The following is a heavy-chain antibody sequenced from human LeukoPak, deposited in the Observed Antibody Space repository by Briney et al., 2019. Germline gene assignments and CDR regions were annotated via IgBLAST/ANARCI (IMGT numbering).Heavy chain of an antibody. CDR2: ISYDGSDK. CDR1: GFTFSSYG. CDR3: ATAPKIRPSY. J-gene: IGHJ4*02. Sequence: GGSLRLSCAASGFTFSSYGAHWVRQAPGKGLEWVAVISYDGSDKTYADSVKGRLIISRDNSKNTVYLQMNSLRVEDTAVYYCATAPKIRPSYWGQGTLVSVSS. D-gene: IGHD4-17*01. V-gene: IGHV3-30*04.